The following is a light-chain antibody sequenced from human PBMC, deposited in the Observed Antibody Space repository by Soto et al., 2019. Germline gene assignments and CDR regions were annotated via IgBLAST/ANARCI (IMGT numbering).Light chain of an antibody. CDR1: QSVSSY. V-gene: IGKV3-11*01. J-gene: IGKJ4*02. CDR2: DAS. Sequence: EIVLTQSPATLSLSPGERATLSCRASQSVSSYLAWYQQKPGQAPRLLIYDASNRATGIPARCSGSGSGTDCTLTMSSLEPEDFAVYYCQQRSNWPLTFGGGTKVEIK. CDR3: QQRSNWPLT.